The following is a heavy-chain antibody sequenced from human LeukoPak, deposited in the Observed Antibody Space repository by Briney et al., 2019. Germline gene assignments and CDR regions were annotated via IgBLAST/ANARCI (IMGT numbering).Heavy chain of an antibody. Sequence: GGSLRLSCAASGFTFSSYGMHWVRQAPGKGLEWVTFIRYDGSNKYYADSVKGRFTISRDNSKNTLYLQMNSLRAEDTAVYYCAKGSGWEVSYYYYYMDVWGKGTTVTISS. D-gene: IGHD1-26*01. CDR1: GFTFSSYG. CDR3: AKGSGWEVSYYYYYMDV. CDR2: IRYDGSNK. V-gene: IGHV3-30*02. J-gene: IGHJ6*03.